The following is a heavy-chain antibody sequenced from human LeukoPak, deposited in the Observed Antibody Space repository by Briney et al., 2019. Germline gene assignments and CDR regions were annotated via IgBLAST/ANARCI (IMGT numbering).Heavy chain of an antibody. CDR2: ISYDGSNK. D-gene: IGHD3-16*01. J-gene: IGHJ4*02. CDR1: GFTFSSYA. CDR3: ARVGATHGPFDY. V-gene: IGHV3-30-3*01. Sequence: GGSLRLSCAASGFTFSSYAMHWVRQAPGKGLEWVAVISYDGSNKYYADSVKGRFTISRDNSKNTLYLQMNSLRAEDTAVYYCARVGATHGPFDYWGQGTLVTVSS.